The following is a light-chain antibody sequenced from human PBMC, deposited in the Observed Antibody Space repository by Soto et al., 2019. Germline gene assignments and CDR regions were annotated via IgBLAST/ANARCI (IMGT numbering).Light chain of an antibody. Sequence: QSVLTQPPSASGTPGQRVTISCSGSSSNIGSNYVYWYQQLPGTAPKLLIYRNNQRPSGVPDRFSGSKSATSASLAISGLRSEDEADYHCAAWDDSLSVLFGGGTKLTVL. CDR3: AAWDDSLSVL. V-gene: IGLV1-47*01. J-gene: IGLJ2*01. CDR1: SSNIGSNY. CDR2: RNN.